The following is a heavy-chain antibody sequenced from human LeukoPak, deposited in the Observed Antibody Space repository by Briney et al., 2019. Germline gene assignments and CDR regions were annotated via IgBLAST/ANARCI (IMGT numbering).Heavy chain of an antibody. CDR2: INHSGST. J-gene: IGHJ3*02. Sequence: TSETLSLTCAVYGGSFSGYYWSWIRQPPGKGLEWIGEINHSGSTNYNPSLKSRVTISVDTSKDQFSLKLSSVTAADTAVYYCARHLDPLDQAFDIWGQGTMVTVSS. V-gene: IGHV4-34*01. CDR1: GGSFSGYY. CDR3: ARHLDPLDQAFDI. D-gene: IGHD3/OR15-3a*01.